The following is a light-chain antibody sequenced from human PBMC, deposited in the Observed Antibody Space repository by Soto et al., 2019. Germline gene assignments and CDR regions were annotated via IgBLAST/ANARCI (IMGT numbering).Light chain of an antibody. CDR3: LQYGSSPYT. J-gene: IGKJ2*01. CDR2: GAS. V-gene: IGKV3-20*01. CDR1: QSVSSSY. Sequence: EIVLTHSPSTLSLSPGERATLSCRASQSVSSSYLAWYQQKPGQAPRPLIYGASSRATGIPDRFSGSGSGTDFTLTISRLEPEDFAVYYCLQYGSSPYTFGQGTKLEIK.